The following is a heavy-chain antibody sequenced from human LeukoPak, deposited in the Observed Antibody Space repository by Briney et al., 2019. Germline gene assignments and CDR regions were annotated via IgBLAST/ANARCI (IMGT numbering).Heavy chain of an antibody. Sequence: GASVKVSCKASGYTFTGYHMHWVRQAPGQGLEWMGRINPNSGDTNNAQKYQGRVTMTRDTSISTAYMDLSRLTSDDTAVYYCARDYCSSTSSLFDYWGQGTLVTVSS. D-gene: IGHD2-2*01. CDR1: GYTFTGYH. J-gene: IGHJ4*02. CDR3: ARDYCSSTSSLFDY. V-gene: IGHV1-2*06. CDR2: INPNSGDT.